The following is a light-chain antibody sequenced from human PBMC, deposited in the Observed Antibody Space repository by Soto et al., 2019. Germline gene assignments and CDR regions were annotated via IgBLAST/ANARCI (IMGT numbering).Light chain of an antibody. V-gene: IGLV2-8*01. CDR3: CSYAGSYTSWV. CDR2: EVT. CDR1: SSDVGGYDY. J-gene: IGLJ3*02. Sequence: QSALTQPPSASGSPGQSVTISCTGTSSDVGGYDYVSWYQQHPGKAPKLMIYEVTIRPSGVSDRFSGSKSGNTASLTVSGLQAEDEADYYCCSYAGSYTSWVFGGGTKLTVL.